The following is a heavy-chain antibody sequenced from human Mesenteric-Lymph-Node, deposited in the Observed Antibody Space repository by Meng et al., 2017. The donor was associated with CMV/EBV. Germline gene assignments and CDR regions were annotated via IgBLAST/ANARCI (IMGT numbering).Heavy chain of an antibody. Sequence: ASVKVSCKASGYTFTGYHIHWVRQAPGQGLEWMGWVNPNCGGTNNAQNFQGRVTMTGDTSISTACMHLSRLRYDDTAVYYCARGVAAAESWGQGTLVTVSS. CDR1: GYTFTGYH. V-gene: IGHV1-2*02. D-gene: IGHD6-13*01. CDR3: ARGVAAAES. CDR2: VNPNCGGT. J-gene: IGHJ5*02.